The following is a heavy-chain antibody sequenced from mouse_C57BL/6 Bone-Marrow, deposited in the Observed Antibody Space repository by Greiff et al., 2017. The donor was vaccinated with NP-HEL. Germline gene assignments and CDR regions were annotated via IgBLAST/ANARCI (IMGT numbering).Heavy chain of an antibody. Sequence: QVHVKQSGAELVRPGTSVKVSCKASGYAFTNYLIEWVKQRPGQGLEWIGVINPGSGGTNYNEKFKGKATLTADKSSSTAYMQLSSLTSEDSAVYFCARRGYYYGSSYDAMDYWGQGTSVTVSS. CDR2: INPGSGGT. J-gene: IGHJ4*01. V-gene: IGHV1-54*01. D-gene: IGHD1-1*01. CDR3: ARRGYYYGSSYDAMDY. CDR1: GYAFTNYL.